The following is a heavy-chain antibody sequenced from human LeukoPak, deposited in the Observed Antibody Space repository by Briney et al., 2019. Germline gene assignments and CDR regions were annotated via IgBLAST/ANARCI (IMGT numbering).Heavy chain of an antibody. D-gene: IGHD4-23*01. CDR1: GGSFSGYY. V-gene: IGHV4-34*01. CDR2: INHSEST. J-gene: IGHJ6*03. Sequence: SETLSLTCAVYGGSFSGYYWSWIRQPPGKGLEWIGEINHSESTNYNPSLKSRVTISVDTSKNQFSLKLSSVTAADTAVYYCARGYGGNSSPNYYYYYMDVWGKGTTVTVSS. CDR3: ARGYGGNSSPNYYYYYMDV.